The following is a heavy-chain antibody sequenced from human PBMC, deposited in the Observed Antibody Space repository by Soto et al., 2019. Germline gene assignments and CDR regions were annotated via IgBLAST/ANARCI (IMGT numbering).Heavy chain of an antibody. J-gene: IGHJ4*02. Sequence: QPGGSLRLSCAASGFTFSSYSMNWVRQAPGKGLEWVSYISSSSSTIYYADSVKGRFTISRDNAKNSLYLQMNSLRDADTAVYYCARDDYYDTSGYLALFDYWGQGT. D-gene: IGHD3-22*01. CDR3: ARDDYYDTSGYLALFDY. CDR2: ISSSSSTI. V-gene: IGHV3-48*02. CDR1: GFTFSSYS.